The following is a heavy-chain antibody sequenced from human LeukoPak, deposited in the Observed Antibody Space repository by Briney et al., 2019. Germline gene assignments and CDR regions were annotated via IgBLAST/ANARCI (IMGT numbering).Heavy chain of an antibody. CDR2: IYHSGST. D-gene: IGHD3-10*01. J-gene: IGHJ4*02. V-gene: IGHV4-30-2*01. CDR3: ATAGGGPGSYDY. CDR1: GGSISSGGYS. Sequence: SQTLSLTCAVSGGSISSGGYSWSWIRQPPGKGLEWIGYIYHSGSTYYNPSLKSRVTISVDRSKNQFSLKLSSVPAADTAVYYCATAGGGPGSYDYWGREPRVPVP.